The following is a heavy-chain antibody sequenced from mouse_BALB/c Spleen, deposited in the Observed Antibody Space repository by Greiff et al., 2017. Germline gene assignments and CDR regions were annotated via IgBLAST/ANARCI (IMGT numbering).Heavy chain of an antibody. V-gene: IGHV1S53*02. Sequence: VQLQQSDAELVKPGASVKISCKASGYTFTDHAIHWVKQKPEQGLEWIGYISPGNGDIKYNEKFKGKATLAADKSSSTAYMQLNSLTSEDSAVYFCMDYDYDVRYVDVWGAGTTVAVSS. CDR3: MDYDYDVRYVDV. D-gene: IGHD2-4*01. J-gene: IGHJ1*01. CDR2: ISPGNGDI. CDR1: GYTFTDHA.